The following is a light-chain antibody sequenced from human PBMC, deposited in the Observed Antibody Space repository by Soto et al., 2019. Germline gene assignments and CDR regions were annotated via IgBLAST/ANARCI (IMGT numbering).Light chain of an antibody. V-gene: IGLV2-14*01. J-gene: IGLJ1*01. Sequence: QSALTQPASVSGSPGQSITISCTGTSSDVGGYNYVSWFQHHPVKAPKLIIYEVSYRPSGVSNRFSGSKSGDKASLTISGLQAEHEADHYCRSFTNTITRYAFGTGTKVTVL. CDR3: RSFTNTITRYA. CDR2: EVS. CDR1: SSDVGGYNY.